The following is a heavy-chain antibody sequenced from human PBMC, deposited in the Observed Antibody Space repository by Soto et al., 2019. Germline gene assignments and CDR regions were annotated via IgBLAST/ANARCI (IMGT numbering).Heavy chain of an antibody. CDR1: GFTFSSYA. CDR2: ISYDGSNK. D-gene: IGHD3-9*01. Sequence: GGSLRLSCAASGFTFSSYAMHWVRQAPGKGLEWVAVISYDGSNKYYADSVKGRFTISRDNSKNTLYLQMNSLRAEDTAVYYCARGYDILTDYYWVALGSYFDYWGQGTLVTVSS. J-gene: IGHJ4*02. CDR3: ARGYDILTDYYWVALGSYFDY. V-gene: IGHV3-30-3*01.